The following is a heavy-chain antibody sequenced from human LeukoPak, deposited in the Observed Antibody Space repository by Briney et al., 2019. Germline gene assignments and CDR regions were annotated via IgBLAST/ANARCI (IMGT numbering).Heavy chain of an antibody. CDR2: IYYSGST. J-gene: IGHJ6*03. Sequence: SETLSLTCTVSGGSISSYYWSWIRQPPGKGLEWIGYIYYSGSTNYNPSLKSRVTISVDTSKNQFSLKLNSVTAADTAVYYCARVTSNYYYYYMDVWGKGTTVTISS. CDR3: ARVTSNYYYYYMDV. CDR1: GGSISSYY. V-gene: IGHV4-59*01.